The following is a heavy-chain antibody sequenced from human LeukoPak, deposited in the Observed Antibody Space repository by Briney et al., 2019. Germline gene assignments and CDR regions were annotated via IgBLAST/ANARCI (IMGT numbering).Heavy chain of an antibody. V-gene: IGHV3-7*01. J-gene: IGHJ4*02. Sequence: PGGSLRLSCAASGFTFSTYWMSWVRQAPGKGLEWVANIKEDGSEKYYVDSVKGRFTISRDNAKNSLYLQMNSLRAEDTAVYYCARGVIAAAGTAHYWGQGTLVTVSS. CDR1: GFTFSTYW. CDR2: IKEDGSEK. D-gene: IGHD6-13*01. CDR3: ARGVIAAAGTAHY.